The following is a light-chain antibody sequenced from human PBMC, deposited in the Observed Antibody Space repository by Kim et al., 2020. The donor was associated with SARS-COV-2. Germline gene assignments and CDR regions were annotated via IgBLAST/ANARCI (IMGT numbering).Light chain of an antibody. CDR2: QAS. CDR3: QQYSDYPWT. V-gene: IGKV1-5*03. Sequence: SSVGDRVTITCRASHNINSWLAWYQQKPGKAPKVLIDQASALKSGVPSRFSGGGSGTEFTLTINSLQSDDVATYHCQQYSDYPWTFGQGTKVDIK. J-gene: IGKJ1*01. CDR1: HNINSW.